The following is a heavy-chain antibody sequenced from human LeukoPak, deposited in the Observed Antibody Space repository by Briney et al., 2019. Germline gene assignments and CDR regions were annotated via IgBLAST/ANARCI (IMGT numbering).Heavy chain of an antibody. CDR3: ARASRTYSGYDPSFGY. D-gene: IGHD5-12*01. Sequence: ASVKVSCKASGYTFTSYDINWVRQATGQGLEWMGWMNPNSGNTGYAQKFQGRVTMTRNTSISTAYMELSSLRSEDTAVYYCARASRTYSGYDPSFGYWGQGTLVTVSS. V-gene: IGHV1-8*01. CDR2: MNPNSGNT. J-gene: IGHJ4*02. CDR1: GYTFTSYD.